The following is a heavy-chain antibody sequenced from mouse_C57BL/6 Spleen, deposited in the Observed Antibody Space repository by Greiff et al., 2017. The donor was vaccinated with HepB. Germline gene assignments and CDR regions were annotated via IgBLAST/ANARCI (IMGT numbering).Heavy chain of an antibody. CDR3: ARSGEAYAMDY. Sequence: QVQLQQPGAELVRPGSSVKLSCKASGYTFTSYWMHWVKQRPIQGLEWIGNIDPSDSETNYNQKFKDKATLTVDKSSSTAYMQLSSLTAEDSAVYYCARSGEAYAMDYWGQGTSVTVSS. D-gene: IGHD3-1*01. J-gene: IGHJ4*01. CDR1: GYTFTSYW. V-gene: IGHV1-52*01. CDR2: IDPSDSET.